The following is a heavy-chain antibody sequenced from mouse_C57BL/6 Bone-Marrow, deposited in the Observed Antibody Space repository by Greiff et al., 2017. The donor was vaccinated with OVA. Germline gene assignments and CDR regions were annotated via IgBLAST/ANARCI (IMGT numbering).Heavy chain of an antibody. D-gene: IGHD1-1*01. CDR3: ARDYYGSQRD. J-gene: IGHJ3*01. CDR1: GYAFTNYL. V-gene: IGHV1-54*01. Sequence: QVQLKQSGAELVRPGTSVKVSCKASGYAFTNYLIEWVKQRPGQGLEWIGVINPGSGGTNYNEKFKGKATLTADKSSSTAYMQLSSLTSEDSAVYFCARDYYGSQRDWGQGTLVTVSA. CDR2: INPGSGGT.